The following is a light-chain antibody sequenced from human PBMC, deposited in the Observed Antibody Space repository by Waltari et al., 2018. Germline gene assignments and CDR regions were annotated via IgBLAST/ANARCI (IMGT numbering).Light chain of an antibody. Sequence: QSALTQPASVSGSPGRSLPISSTGTTSDIGYYKYVSWYQQHPGKAPKLIIYDVSHRPSGVSDRFSGSKSGNTASLTISGLRAEDEADYHCSSYSISSNYFVFGTGTTVTVL. CDR2: DVS. CDR1: TSDIGYYKY. J-gene: IGLJ1*01. V-gene: IGLV2-14*03. CDR3: SSYSISSNYFV.